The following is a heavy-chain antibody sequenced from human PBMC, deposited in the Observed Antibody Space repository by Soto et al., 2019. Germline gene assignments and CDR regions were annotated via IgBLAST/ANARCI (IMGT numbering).Heavy chain of an antibody. CDR3: ARLYYGSGNWFDP. CDR1: GGSFSGYY. Sequence: SETLSLTCAVYGGSFSGYYWSWIRQPPGKGLEWIGYIYYSGSTYYNPSLKSRVTISVDTSKNQFSLKLSSVTAADTAVYYCARLYYGSGNWFDPWGQRTPVTVSS. J-gene: IGHJ5*02. D-gene: IGHD3-10*01. V-gene: IGHV4-59*08. CDR2: IYYSGST.